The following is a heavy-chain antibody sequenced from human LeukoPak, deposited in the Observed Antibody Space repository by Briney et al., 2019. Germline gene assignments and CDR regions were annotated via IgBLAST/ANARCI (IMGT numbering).Heavy chain of an antibody. CDR3: ARKGVFCSSTSCYRAEFDY. CDR1: GFTFSSYS. V-gene: IGHV3-21*01. D-gene: IGHD2-2*02. CDR2: ISGGSSYI. J-gene: IGHJ4*02. Sequence: GGSLRLSCAASGFTFSSYSMSWVRQAPGKGLEWVSSISGGSSYIYYTDSVKGRLNISRDNAKNTLYLQMNSQTAEDTAVYYCARKGVFCSSTSCYRAEFDYWGQGTLVTVSS.